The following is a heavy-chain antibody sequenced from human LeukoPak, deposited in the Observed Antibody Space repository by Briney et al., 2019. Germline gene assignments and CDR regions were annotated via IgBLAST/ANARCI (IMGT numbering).Heavy chain of an antibody. Sequence: GGSLRLSCAASGFTFSSYSMNWVRQAPGKGLEWVSSISSSSSYIYYADPVKGRFTISRDNAKNSLYLQMNSLRAEDTAVYYCARGNVGARDYYFDYWGQGTLVTVSS. CDR3: ARGNVGARDYYFDY. V-gene: IGHV3-21*01. J-gene: IGHJ4*02. CDR2: ISSSSSYI. CDR1: GFTFSSYS. D-gene: IGHD1-26*01.